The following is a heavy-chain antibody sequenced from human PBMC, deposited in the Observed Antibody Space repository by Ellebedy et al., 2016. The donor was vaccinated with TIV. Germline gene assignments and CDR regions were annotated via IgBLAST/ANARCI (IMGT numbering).Heavy chain of an antibody. CDR2: ISGSGGST. CDR1: GFTFSSYA. Sequence: GESLKISCAASGFTFSSYAMSWVRQAPGKGLEWVSAISGSGGSTYYADSVKGRFTISRDNAKNSLYLQMNSLRAEDTAVYYCARDLSITWVYYYYYYGMDVWGQGTTVTVSS. D-gene: IGHD1-20*01. J-gene: IGHJ6*02. V-gene: IGHV3-23*01. CDR3: ARDLSITWVYYYYYYGMDV.